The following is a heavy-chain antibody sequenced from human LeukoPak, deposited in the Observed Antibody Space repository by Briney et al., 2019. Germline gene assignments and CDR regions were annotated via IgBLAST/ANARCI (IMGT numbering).Heavy chain of an antibody. J-gene: IGHJ4*02. CDR2: ISSSSSTI. CDR1: GFTFSSYS. D-gene: IGHD4-17*01. Sequence: PGGSLRLSCAASGFTFSSYSMNWVRQAPGKGLEWVSYISSSSSTIYYADSVKGRFTISRDNAKNSLYLQMSSLRDEDTAVYYCASLMTTVYYFDYWGQGTLVTVSS. V-gene: IGHV3-48*02. CDR3: ASLMTTVYYFDY.